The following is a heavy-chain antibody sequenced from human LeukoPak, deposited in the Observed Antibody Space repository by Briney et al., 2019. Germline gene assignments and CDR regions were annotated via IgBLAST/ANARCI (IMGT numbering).Heavy chain of an antibody. CDR1: GFTFSDYY. CDR3: ARNRAQYYYGSGSYRPYYYYGMDV. J-gene: IGHJ6*02. Sequence: GGSLRLSCAASGFTFSDYYMSWIRQAPGKGLEWVSYISSSSSYTNYADSVKGRFTISRDNAKNSLYLQMNSLRAEDTAVYYCARNRAQYYYGSGSYRPYYYYGMDVWGQGTTVTVSS. CDR2: ISSSSSYT. V-gene: IGHV3-11*03. D-gene: IGHD3-10*01.